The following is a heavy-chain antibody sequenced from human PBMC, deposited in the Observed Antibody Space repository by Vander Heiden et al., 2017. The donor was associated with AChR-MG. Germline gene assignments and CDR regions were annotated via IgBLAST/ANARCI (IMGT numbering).Heavy chain of an antibody. CDR3: AKGAIITIPHWFDP. CDR2: ISRSGNST. Sequence: EARLLESGGGFVQPGGSLRLSCADSAFTFDSYAMSWVRQAPGKGLEWVSTISRSGNSTYYADSVKGRFTISRDNSKSTLYLQMNSLRAEDTAVYYCAKGAIITIPHWFDPWGQGTLVTVSS. CDR1: AFTFDSYA. V-gene: IGHV3-23*01. J-gene: IGHJ5*02. D-gene: IGHD3-3*01.